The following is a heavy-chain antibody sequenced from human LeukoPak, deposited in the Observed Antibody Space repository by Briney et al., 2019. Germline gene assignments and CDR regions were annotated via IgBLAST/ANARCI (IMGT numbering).Heavy chain of an antibody. J-gene: IGHJ4*02. Sequence: SETLSLTCTVSGGSISSYFWSWIRQPAGKGLEWIGRIYISGSTNYIPSLKSRVTMSVDTSKRQFSLKLSSVTAADTAVYFCARGEGSYYDYWGQGTLVTVSS. CDR2: IYISGST. D-gene: IGHD3-10*01. CDR3: ARGEGSYYDY. CDR1: GGSISSYF. V-gene: IGHV4-4*07.